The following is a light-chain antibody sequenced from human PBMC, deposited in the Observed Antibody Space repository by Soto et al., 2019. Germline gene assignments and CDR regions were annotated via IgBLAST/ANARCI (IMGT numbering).Light chain of an antibody. CDR1: TSNIGSNT. CDR3: ATWDDSLNAVL. V-gene: IGLV1-44*01. CDR2: TNN. Sequence: QSVLTQPPSASGTPGQRVTICCSGSTSNIGSNTVNWYQQFPGTAPKLLIYTNNQRPSGVPDRFSGSKSGTSASLAISGLQSEDGADYYCATWDDSLNAVLFGGGTQLTVL. J-gene: IGLJ2*01.